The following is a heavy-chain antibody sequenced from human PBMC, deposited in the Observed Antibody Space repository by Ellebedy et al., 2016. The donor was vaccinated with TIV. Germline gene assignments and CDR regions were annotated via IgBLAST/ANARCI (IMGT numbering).Heavy chain of an antibody. Sequence: SETLSLXCSVSSGSMSGYWWGWIRQTPEKGLEWLGYTHDRENTIYNPSLKSRATISADTSKNQFSLTLSSVTAADTAVYFCARLRQSRDRSHWYFDLWGRGTLVTVSS. CDR2: THDRENT. J-gene: IGHJ2*01. CDR1: SGSMSGYW. CDR3: ARLRQSRDRSHWYFDL. V-gene: IGHV4-59*01. D-gene: IGHD1-14*01.